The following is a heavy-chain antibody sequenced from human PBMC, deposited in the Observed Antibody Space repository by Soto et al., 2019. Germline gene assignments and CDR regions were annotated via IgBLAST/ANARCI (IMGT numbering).Heavy chain of an antibody. CDR3: ARLPIVRGVTWYFDY. Sequence: GESLKISCKGSGYSFTSYWIGWVRQMPGKGLEWMGIIYPGDSDTRYSPSFQGQVTISADKSISTAYLQWSSLKASDTAMYYCARLPIVRGVTWYFDYWGQGTLVTVSS. CDR1: GYSFTSYW. D-gene: IGHD3-10*01. J-gene: IGHJ4*02. V-gene: IGHV5-51*01. CDR2: IYPGDSDT.